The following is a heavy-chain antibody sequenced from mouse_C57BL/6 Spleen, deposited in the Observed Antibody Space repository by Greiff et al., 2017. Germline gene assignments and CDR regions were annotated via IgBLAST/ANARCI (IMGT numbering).Heavy chain of an antibody. CDR3: ARDGYYGSSYDAMDY. CDR2: SRNKANDYTT. CDR1: GFTFSDFY. V-gene: IGHV7-1*01. D-gene: IGHD1-1*01. Sequence: DVKLVESGGGLVQSGRSLRLSCATSGFTFSDFYMEWVRQAPGKGLEWIAASRNKANDYTTDYSASVKGRFIVSRDTSQSILYLQMNALRAEDTAIYYCARDGYYGSSYDAMDYWGQGTSVTVSS. J-gene: IGHJ4*01.